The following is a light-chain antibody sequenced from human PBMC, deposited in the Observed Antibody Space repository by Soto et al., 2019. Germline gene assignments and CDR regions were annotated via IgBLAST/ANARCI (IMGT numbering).Light chain of an antibody. Sequence: DIQMTQSPSSLSASVGDRVTITCRATQSISTYVNWYQHKPGRAPELLIYAASSLQRGVQSRFSGSRSGTDFTLTIRSLQPEDSATYYCQQSYSIPITFGQGTRLEIK. CDR2: AAS. CDR1: QSISTY. J-gene: IGKJ5*01. CDR3: QQSYSIPIT. V-gene: IGKV1-39*01.